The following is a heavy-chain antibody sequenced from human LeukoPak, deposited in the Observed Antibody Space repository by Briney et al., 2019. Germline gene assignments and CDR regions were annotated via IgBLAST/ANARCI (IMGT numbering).Heavy chain of an antibody. Sequence: SETLSLTCTVSGGSISSSSYYWGWIRQPPGKGLEWIGSIYCSGSTYYNPSLKSRVTISVDTSKNQFSLKLSSVTAADTAVYYCARAGGSSSWYRFDAFDIWGQGTMVTVSS. D-gene: IGHD6-13*01. CDR1: GGSISSSSYY. J-gene: IGHJ3*02. CDR2: IYCSGST. CDR3: ARAGGSSSWYRFDAFDI. V-gene: IGHV4-39*07.